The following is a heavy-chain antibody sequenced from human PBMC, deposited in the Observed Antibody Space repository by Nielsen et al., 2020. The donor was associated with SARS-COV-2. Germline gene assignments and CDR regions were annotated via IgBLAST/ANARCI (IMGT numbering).Heavy chain of an antibody. CDR3: ARSEGPYKYFDP. J-gene: IGHJ5*02. CDR2: TNTDGSST. Sequence: GGSLRLSCGASGFTFSSYWMYWVRQAPGKGLVWVSRTNTDGSSTNYADSVKGRFTISRDNAKNTLYLQMNSLRAEDTAVYYCARSEGPYKYFDPWGQGTLVTVSS. D-gene: IGHD5-24*01. V-gene: IGHV3-74*01. CDR1: GFTFSSYW.